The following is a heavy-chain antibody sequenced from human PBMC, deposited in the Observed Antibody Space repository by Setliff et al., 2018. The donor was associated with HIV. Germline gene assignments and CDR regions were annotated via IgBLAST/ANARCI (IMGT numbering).Heavy chain of an antibody. J-gene: IGHJ4*02. CDR1: GYTFTTYG. Sequence: ASVKVSCKASGYTFTTYGISWVRQAPGQGFEWMGWINTGTGNPMYAQGFRGRFVFSLDTSVSTTYLQINSLKAEDTAMYYCARVGSYWSTFDYWGQGALVTVSS. V-gene: IGHV7-4-1*02. CDR2: INTGTGNP. D-gene: IGHD1-26*01. CDR3: ARVGSYWSTFDY.